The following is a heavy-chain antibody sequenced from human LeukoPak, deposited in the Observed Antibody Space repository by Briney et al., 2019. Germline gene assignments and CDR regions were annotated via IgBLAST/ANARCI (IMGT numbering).Heavy chain of an antibody. D-gene: IGHD4-17*01. CDR1: GFTFSSYE. V-gene: IGHV3-48*03. CDR2: ISSSGSTI. J-gene: IGHJ5*02. CDR3: ARDSSYGDYVGWFDP. Sequence: PGGSLRLSCAASGFTFSSYEMNWVRQAPGKGLEWVSYISSSGSTIYYADSVKGRFTISRVNAKNSLYLQMNSLRAEDTAVYYCARDSSYGDYVGWFDPWGQGTLVTVSS.